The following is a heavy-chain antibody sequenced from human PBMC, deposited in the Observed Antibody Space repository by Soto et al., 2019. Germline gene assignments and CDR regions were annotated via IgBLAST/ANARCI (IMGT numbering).Heavy chain of an antibody. Sequence: GESLKISFKGSGYSFPSDLICWVRQMPVKGLEWMGSIYPADSDTRYSPSFEGQVTISADKSIRTAYLEWSSLKASDTAMYYCARQSDQLVFDYSGQRTLVTFSS. CDR1: GYSFPSDL. J-gene: IGHJ4*02. CDR2: IYPADSDT. D-gene: IGHD3-3*02. V-gene: IGHV5-51*01. CDR3: ARQSDQLVFDY.